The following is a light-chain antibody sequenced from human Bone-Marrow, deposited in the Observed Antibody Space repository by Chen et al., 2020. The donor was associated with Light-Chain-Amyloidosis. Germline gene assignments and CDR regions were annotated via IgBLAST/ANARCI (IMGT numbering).Light chain of an antibody. Sequence: QSALTQPASVSGSPGQSITISCTGTSSDVGGDNHVSWYQQHPDKAPKIMNYDVTNRPSWVADRSAASKSDNTASLTSSGLQTEDEADYCCSSYTMTNTLGFGSGTRVTVL. CDR3: SSYTMTNTLG. V-gene: IGLV2-14*01. J-gene: IGLJ1*01. CDR2: DVT. CDR1: SSDVGGDNH.